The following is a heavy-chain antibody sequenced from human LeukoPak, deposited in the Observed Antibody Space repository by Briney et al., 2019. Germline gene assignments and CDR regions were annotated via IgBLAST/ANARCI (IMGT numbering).Heavy chain of an antibody. CDR2: IYYSGST. Sequence: PSETLSLTCTVSGGSISSYYWSWIRQPPGKGLEWVGYIYYSGSTNYIPSLKSRVTISVDPSKNQFSLKLSSVTAADTAVYYCARESGSIDYWGQGTLVTVSS. V-gene: IGHV4-59*01. D-gene: IGHD1-26*01. CDR1: GGSISSYY. CDR3: ARESGSIDY. J-gene: IGHJ4*02.